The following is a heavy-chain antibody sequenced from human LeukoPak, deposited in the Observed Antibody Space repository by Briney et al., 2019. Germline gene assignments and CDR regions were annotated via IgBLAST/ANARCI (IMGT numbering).Heavy chain of an antibody. CDR3: ARGVHSSSWYGFDY. J-gene: IGHJ4*02. D-gene: IGHD6-13*01. V-gene: IGHV3-48*01. Sequence: PGGSLRLSCAASGFTFSSYAMHWVRQAPGKGLEWVSYISSSSSTIYYADSVKGRFTISRDNAKNSLYLQMNSLRAEDTAVYYCARGVHSSSWYGFDYWGQGTLVTVSS. CDR1: GFTFSSYA. CDR2: ISSSSSTI.